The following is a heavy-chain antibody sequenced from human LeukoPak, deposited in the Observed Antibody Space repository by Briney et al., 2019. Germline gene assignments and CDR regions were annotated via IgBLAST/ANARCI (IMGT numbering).Heavy chain of an antibody. Sequence: GGSLRLSCAASGFTFSSYGMHWVRQAPGKGLEWVAVISYDGSNKYYADSVKGRFTISRDNSKNTLYLQMNSLRAEDTAVYYCAKEHQPLLSYYYYYGMDVWCQGTTVTVSS. CDR2: ISYDGSNK. D-gene: IGHD2-21*02. V-gene: IGHV3-30*18. CDR3: AKEHQPLLSYYYYYGMDV. CDR1: GFTFSSYG. J-gene: IGHJ6*02.